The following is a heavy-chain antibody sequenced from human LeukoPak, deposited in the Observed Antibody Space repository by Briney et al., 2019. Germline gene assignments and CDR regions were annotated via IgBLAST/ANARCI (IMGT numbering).Heavy chain of an antibody. Sequence: GGSLRLSCAASGFTFSSYGMHWVRQAPGKGLEWVAFIRYDGSNKYYADSVKGRFTISRDNSKNTLYLQMNSLRAEDTAVYYCAKPYYDILTGSNYYYYYMDVWGKGTTVTVSS. CDR1: GFTFSSYG. V-gene: IGHV3-30*02. D-gene: IGHD3-9*01. CDR3: AKPYYDILTGSNYYYYYMDV. CDR2: IRYDGSNK. J-gene: IGHJ6*03.